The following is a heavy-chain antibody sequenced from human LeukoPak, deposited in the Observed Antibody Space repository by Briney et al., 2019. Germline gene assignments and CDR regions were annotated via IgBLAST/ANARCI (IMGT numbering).Heavy chain of an antibody. CDR1: GFXFSGYE. CDR3: ARGGSSGYHYNAFDI. J-gene: IGHJ3*02. D-gene: IGHD3-22*01. Sequence: GGSLRLSCAASGFXFSGYEINWVRQAPGKGLEWVSYISISGTTLYYADSVKGRFTISRDNSKTSVYLQMSSLRAEDTAVYYCARGGSSGYHYNAFDIWGQGTMVTVSS. V-gene: IGHV3-48*03. CDR2: ISISGTTL.